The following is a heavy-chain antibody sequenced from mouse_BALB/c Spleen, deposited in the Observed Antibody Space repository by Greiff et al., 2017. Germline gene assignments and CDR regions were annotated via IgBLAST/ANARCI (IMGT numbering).Heavy chain of an antibody. V-gene: IGHV5-15*02. Sequence: EVQVVESGGGLVQPGGSRKLSCAASGFTFSDYGMAWVRQAPGKGPEWVAFISNLAYSIYYADTVTGRFTISRENAKNTLYLEMSSLRSEDTAMYYCAREGGNYEDYFDYRGQGTTLTVSS. CDR1: GFTFSDYG. D-gene: IGHD2-1*01. J-gene: IGHJ2*01. CDR2: ISNLAYSI. CDR3: AREGGNYEDYFDY.